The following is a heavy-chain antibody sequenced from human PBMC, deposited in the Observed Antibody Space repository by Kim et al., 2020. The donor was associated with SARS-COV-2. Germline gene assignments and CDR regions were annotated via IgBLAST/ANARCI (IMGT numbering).Heavy chain of an antibody. J-gene: IGHJ4*02. D-gene: IGHD3-16*01. Sequence: GGSLRLSCAAPGFTFSSYWMSWVRQAPGKGLEWVANIKQDGSDKYYVDSVKGRFTISRDNAKNSLYLQMNSLRAEDTAVYYCARDLGEVDYWGQGTLVTVSS. V-gene: IGHV3-7*01. CDR2: IKQDGSDK. CDR3: ARDLGEVDY. CDR1: GFTFSSYW.